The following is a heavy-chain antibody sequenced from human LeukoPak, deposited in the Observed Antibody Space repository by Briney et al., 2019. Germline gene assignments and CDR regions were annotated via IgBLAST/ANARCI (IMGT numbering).Heavy chain of an antibody. Sequence: GASVKVSCKASGYTFTGYYMHWVRQAPGQGLEWMGWINPNSGGTNYAQKFQGRVTMTRDTSISTAYMELSRLRSDDTAVYYCARAAPWFGEFHGGFDYWGQGTLVTVSS. CDR3: ARAAPWFGEFHGGFDY. D-gene: IGHD3-10*01. V-gene: IGHV1-2*02. J-gene: IGHJ4*02. CDR1: GYTFTGYY. CDR2: INPNSGGT.